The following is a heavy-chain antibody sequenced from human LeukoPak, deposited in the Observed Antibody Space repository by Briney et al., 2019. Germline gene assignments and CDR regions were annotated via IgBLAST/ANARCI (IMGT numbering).Heavy chain of an antibody. V-gene: IGHV1-46*01. J-gene: IGHJ5*02. CDR2: INPSGGSP. Sequence: ASVKVSCKASGYTFTSYHLHWVRQAPGQGLEWMGIINPSGGSPNYAQKFQGRVTMTRDMSTSTVNMELRSLRSDDTAVYYCARDLELSRARWENLGFDPWGQGSLVTVSS. D-gene: IGHD1-7*01. CDR1: GYTFTSYH. CDR3: ARDLELSRARWENLGFDP.